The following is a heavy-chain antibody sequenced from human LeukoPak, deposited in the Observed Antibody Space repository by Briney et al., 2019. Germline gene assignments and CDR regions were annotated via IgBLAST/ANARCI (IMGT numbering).Heavy chain of an antibody. D-gene: IGHD3-22*01. CDR1: GFTFSNYG. Sequence: GGSLRLSCAASGFTFSNYGMSWVRQAPGKGLEWVSSISSSGGSTYYADSVKGRFTISRDNSKNTLYVQMNSLRGEDTAVYYCAKVRSGYYNFDYWGLGTLVTVSS. J-gene: IGHJ4*02. CDR2: ISSSGGST. V-gene: IGHV3-23*01. CDR3: AKVRSGYYNFDY.